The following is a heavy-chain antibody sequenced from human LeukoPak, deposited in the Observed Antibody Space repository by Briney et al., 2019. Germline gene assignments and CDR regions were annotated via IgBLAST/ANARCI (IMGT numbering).Heavy chain of an antibody. CDR3: AKRGYFDRKPFDP. CDR2: INPNSGGT. CDR1: GYTFTGYY. Sequence: ASVKVSCKASGYTFTGYYMHWVRQAPGQGLEWMGWINPNSGGTNYAQKSQGRVTMTRDTSISTAYMELSRLRSDDTAVYYCAKRGYFDRKPFDPWGQGTLVTVSS. V-gene: IGHV1-2*02. J-gene: IGHJ5*02. D-gene: IGHD3-9*01.